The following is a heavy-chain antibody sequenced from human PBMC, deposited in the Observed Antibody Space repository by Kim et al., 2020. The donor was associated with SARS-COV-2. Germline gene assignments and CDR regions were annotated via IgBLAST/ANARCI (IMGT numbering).Heavy chain of an antibody. D-gene: IGHD3-10*01. J-gene: IGHJ4*02. V-gene: IGHV4-34*01. Sequence: NPYLKSRVTISVDTSKNQFSLKLSSVTAADTAVYYCARGGYGSGSSFDYWGQGTLVTVSS. CDR3: ARGGYGSGSSFDY.